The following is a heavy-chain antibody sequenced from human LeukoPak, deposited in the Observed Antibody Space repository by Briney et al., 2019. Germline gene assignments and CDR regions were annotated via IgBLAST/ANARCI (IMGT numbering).Heavy chain of an antibody. Sequence: SETLSLTCTVSGGSISSIGYYWDWIRQPPGKGLEWIGSIYSNGYTYYNPSLRSRVTISADTSKNHSSLKLSSVTAADTAVYYCSRRKAGDDWVDPWGQGTQVTVSS. CDR1: GGSISSIGYY. V-gene: IGHV4-39*02. J-gene: IGHJ5*02. CDR2: IYSNGYT. CDR3: SRRKAGDDWVDP. D-gene: IGHD2-21*02.